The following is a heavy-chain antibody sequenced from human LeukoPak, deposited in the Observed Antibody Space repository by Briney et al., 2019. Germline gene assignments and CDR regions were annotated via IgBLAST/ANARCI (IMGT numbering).Heavy chain of an antibody. CDR3: AKARITMVRGLDY. CDR1: GFTFSSCG. Sequence: GRSLRLSCAASGFTFSSCGMHWVRQAPGKELEWVAVISYDGSNKYYADSVKGRFTISRDNSKNTLYLQMNSLRAEDTAVYYCAKARITMVRGLDYWGQGTLVTVSS. V-gene: IGHV3-30*18. D-gene: IGHD3-10*01. CDR2: ISYDGSNK. J-gene: IGHJ4*02.